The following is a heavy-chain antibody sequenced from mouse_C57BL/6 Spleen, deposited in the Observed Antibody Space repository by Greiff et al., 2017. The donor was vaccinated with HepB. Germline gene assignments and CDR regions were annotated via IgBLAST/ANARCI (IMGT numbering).Heavy chain of an antibody. Sequence: DVQLVESGGGLVKPGGSLKLSCAASGFTFSDYGMHWVRQAPEKGLEWVAYISSGSSTIYYADTVKGRFTISRDNAKNTLFLQMTSLRSEDTAMYYCARGDYPWFAYWGQGTLVTVSA. J-gene: IGHJ3*01. CDR3: ARGDYPWFAY. CDR1: GFTFSDYG. CDR2: ISSGSSTI. D-gene: IGHD2-4*01. V-gene: IGHV5-17*01.